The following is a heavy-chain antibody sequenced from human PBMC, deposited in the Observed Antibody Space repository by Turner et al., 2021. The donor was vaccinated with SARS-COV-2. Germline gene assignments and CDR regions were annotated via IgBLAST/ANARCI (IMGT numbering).Heavy chain of an antibody. V-gene: IGHV3-33*01. D-gene: IGHD3-10*01. J-gene: IGHJ6*03. CDR2: IWYDGSNK. Sequence: QVQLVESGGGVVQPGRSLRLSCAAYGFTFSIYGMHWVRQAPGKGLEWVAVIWYDGSNKYYADSVKGRFTISRDNSKNTLYLQMSSLRAEYTAVYYCARARYGSGSFLGYYMDVWGKGTTVTFSS. CDR1: GFTFSIYG. CDR3: ARARYGSGSFLGYYMDV.